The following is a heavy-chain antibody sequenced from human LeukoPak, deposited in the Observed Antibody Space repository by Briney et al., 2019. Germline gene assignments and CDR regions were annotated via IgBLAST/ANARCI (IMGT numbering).Heavy chain of an antibody. CDR3: ARRYCSGGSCWLFDP. CDR1: GGSVSSGSYY. Sequence: MPSETLSLTCTVSGGSVSSGSYYWSWIRQPPGKGLEWIGYIYYSGGTNYNPSLKSRVTMSVDTSKNQFSLKLSSVTAADTAVYYCARRYCSGGSCWLFDPWGQGTLVTVSS. CDR2: IYYSGGT. J-gene: IGHJ5*02. D-gene: IGHD2-15*01. V-gene: IGHV4-61*01.